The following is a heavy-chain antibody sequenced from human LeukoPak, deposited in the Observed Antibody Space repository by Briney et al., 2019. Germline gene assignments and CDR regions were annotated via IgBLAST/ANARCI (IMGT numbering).Heavy chain of an antibody. CDR1: GYSFTSYW. J-gene: IGHJ3*02. V-gene: IGHV5-51*01. Sequence: GESLKISRKGSGYSFTSYWIGWVRQMPGKGLEWMGIIYPGDSDTRYSPSFQGQVTISADKSISTAYLQWSSLKASDTAMYYCARRSRQTSGWYGPHDAFDIWGQGTMVTVSS. CDR3: ARRSRQTSGWYGPHDAFDI. CDR2: IYPGDSDT. D-gene: IGHD6-19*01.